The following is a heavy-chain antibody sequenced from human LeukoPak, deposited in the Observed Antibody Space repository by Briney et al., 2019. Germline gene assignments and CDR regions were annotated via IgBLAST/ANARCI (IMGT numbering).Heavy chain of an antibody. CDR3: ARRGYYDSSGYYFRSDLKYYFDY. J-gene: IGHJ4*02. D-gene: IGHD3-22*01. CDR2: INHSGST. CDR1: GGSFSGYY. V-gene: IGHV4-34*01. Sequence: SETLSLTCAVYGGSFSGYYWSWIRQPPGKGLEWIGEINHSGSTNYNPSLKSRVTISVDTPKNQFSLKLSSVTAADTAVYYCARRGYYDSSGYYFRSDLKYYFDYWGQGTLVTVSS.